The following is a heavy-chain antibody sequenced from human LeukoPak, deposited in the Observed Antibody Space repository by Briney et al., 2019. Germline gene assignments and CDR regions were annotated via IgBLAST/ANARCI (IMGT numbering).Heavy chain of an antibody. Sequence: SETLSLTCNVSGGSISSYYWSWIRQPPGKGLEWIGYIFTSGSAYYHPSLNSRATISVDTSKNQFSLKLSPVTAADTAMYYCARRDFYYYYMDVWGKGTTVTASS. CDR2: IFTSGSA. CDR3: ARRDFYYYYMDV. V-gene: IGHV4-4*09. CDR1: GGSISSYY. J-gene: IGHJ6*03.